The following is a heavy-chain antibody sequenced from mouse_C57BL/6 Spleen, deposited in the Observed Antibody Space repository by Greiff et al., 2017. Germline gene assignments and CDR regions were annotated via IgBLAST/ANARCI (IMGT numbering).Heavy chain of an antibody. CDR2: INPSRGYT. V-gene: IGHV1-7*01. CDR1: GYTFPSYW. J-gene: IGHJ2*01. D-gene: IGHD2-4*01. CDR3: AQAYDDYDGDYFDY. Sequence: QVQLQRSGAELAKPGASVKLSCKVSGYTFPSYWMHWVKQRPGQGLEWIGYINPSRGYTKYNQKFKDKATLTADKASSTAYMQLSSLTYEDSAVYYCAQAYDDYDGDYFDYWGQGTTLTVSS.